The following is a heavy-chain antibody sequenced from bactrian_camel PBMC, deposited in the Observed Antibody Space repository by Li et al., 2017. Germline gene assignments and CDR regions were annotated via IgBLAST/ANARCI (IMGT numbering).Heavy chain of an antibody. D-gene: IGHD1*01. CDR3: AASDVAPRCVARVVSLMQADFHY. CDR1: GYTYSTNC. Sequence: HVQLVESGGGLVQPGGSLRLSCAASGYTYSTNCMGWFRQAPGKEREGVAAVYIGGGSAYYADSVKGRFTIPQDNTNDILYLQMNNLKPEDTGMYYCAASDVAPRCVARVVSLMQADFHYWGQGTQVTVS. CDR2: VYIGGGSA. J-gene: IGHJ6*01. V-gene: IGHV3S1*01.